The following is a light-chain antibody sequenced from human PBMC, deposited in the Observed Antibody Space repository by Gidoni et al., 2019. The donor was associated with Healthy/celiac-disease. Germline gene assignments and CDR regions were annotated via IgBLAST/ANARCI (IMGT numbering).Light chain of an antibody. CDR2: DAS. J-gene: IGKJ4*01. CDR3: QQYDNLPLT. Sequence: DLQMTQSPSSLSSSVGDRVTITCQASPDISNYLNWYQQKPGKAPKLLLYDASNLETGVPSRFSGSGSGTYCIFTIISLQPEDIATYYCQQYDNLPLTFGGGTKVEIK. V-gene: IGKV1-33*01. CDR1: PDISNY.